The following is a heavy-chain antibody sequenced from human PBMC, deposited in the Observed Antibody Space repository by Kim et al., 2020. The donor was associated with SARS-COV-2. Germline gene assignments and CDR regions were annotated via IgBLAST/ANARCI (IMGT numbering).Heavy chain of an antibody. D-gene: IGHD3-22*01. CDR3: ARAPTYYYYSSCYYYYYGMDV. J-gene: IGHJ6*02. V-gene: IGHV3-30*04. CDR1: GFTFSSYA. Sequence: GGSLRLSCAASGFTFSSYAMHWVRQAPGKGLEWVAVISYDGSNKYYADSVKGRFNISSDNSKNTVYLQMNSLRAEDTAVYYGARAPTYYYYSSCYYYYYGMDVWGQGTTVTVSS. CDR2: ISYDGSNK.